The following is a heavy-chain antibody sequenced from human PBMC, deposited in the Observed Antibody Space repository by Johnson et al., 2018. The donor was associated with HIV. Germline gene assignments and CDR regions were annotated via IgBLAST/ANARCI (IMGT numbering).Heavy chain of an antibody. D-gene: IGHD1-7*01. J-gene: IGHJ3*02. CDR1: GFTFSDYA. Sequence: MLLVESGGGLVQPGGSLRLSCAAPGFTFSDYAVNWVRQAPGKGLEWVSGINWNGGSTGYADSVKGRFTISRDNAKNSLYLQMNSLRAEDTAVYYCARDQAGTTDDAFDIWGQGTMVTVSS. CDR3: ARDQAGTTDDAFDI. CDR2: INWNGGST. V-gene: IGHV3-20*04.